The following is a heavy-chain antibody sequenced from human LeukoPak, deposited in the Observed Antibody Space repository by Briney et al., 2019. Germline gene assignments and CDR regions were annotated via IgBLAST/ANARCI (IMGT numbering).Heavy chain of an antibody. J-gene: IGHJ4*02. V-gene: IGHV3-23*01. CDR3: AKDSEIVARPRGVGTFFDY. Sequence: PGGPLRLSCAASGFTFSSYDMSWVRQAPGKGLEWVSAISGSGGSTYYADSVKGRFTISRDNSKNTLYLQMNSLRAEDTAVYYCAKDSEIVARPRGVGTFFDYWGQGTLVTVSS. CDR1: GFTFSSYD. D-gene: IGHD5-12*01. CDR2: ISGSGGST.